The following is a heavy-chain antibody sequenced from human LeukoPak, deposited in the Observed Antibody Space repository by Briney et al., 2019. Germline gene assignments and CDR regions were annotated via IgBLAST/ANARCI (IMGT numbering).Heavy chain of an antibody. Sequence: GRSLRLSCTASGFTFGDHAMSWVRQAPGKGLEWVGFIRSKAYGGTTEYAASVKGRFTISREDSKSIAYLQMNSLKTEDTAVYFCARKHLQTPWFFLDVWGQGTTVSVSS. CDR2: IRSKAYGGTT. V-gene: IGHV3-49*04. D-gene: IGHD3-10*01. CDR1: GFTFGDHA. CDR3: ARKHLQTPWFFLDV. J-gene: IGHJ6*02.